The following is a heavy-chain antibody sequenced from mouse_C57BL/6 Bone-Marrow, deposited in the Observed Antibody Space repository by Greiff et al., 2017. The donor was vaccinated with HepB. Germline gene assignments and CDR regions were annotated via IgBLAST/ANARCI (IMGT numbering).Heavy chain of an antibody. J-gene: IGHJ2*01. CDR2: ISSGSSTI. D-gene: IGHD4-1*01. V-gene: IGHV5-17*01. CDR3: AITGTGYFDY. Sequence: EVKVVESGGGLVKPGGSLKLSCAASGFTFSDYGMHWVRQAPEKGLEWVAYISSGSSTIYYADTVKGRFTISRDNAKNTLFLQMTSLRSEDTAMYYCAITGTGYFDYWGQGTTLTVSS. CDR1: GFTFSDYG.